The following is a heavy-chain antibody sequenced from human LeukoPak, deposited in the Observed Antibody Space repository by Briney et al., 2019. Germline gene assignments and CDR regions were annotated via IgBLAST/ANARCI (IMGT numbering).Heavy chain of an antibody. J-gene: IGHJ6*04. Sequence: GRSLRLSCAASGFTFDDYAMHWFRQAPGKGLEWVSGISWNSGSIGYADSVKGRFTISRGNAKNSLYLQMNSLRAEDTALYYCAKDKERDGYYMGLDVWGKGTTVTVSS. CDR3: AKDKERDGYYMGLDV. CDR2: ISWNSGSI. CDR1: GFTFDDYA. V-gene: IGHV3-9*01. D-gene: IGHD5-24*01.